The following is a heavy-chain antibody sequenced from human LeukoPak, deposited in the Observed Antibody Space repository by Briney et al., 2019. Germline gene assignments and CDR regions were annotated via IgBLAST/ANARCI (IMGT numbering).Heavy chain of an antibody. J-gene: IGHJ4*02. CDR1: GGSISSGGYY. V-gene: IGHV4-31*03. CDR3: ARTPQVIFDY. CDR2: IYYSGST. D-gene: IGHD3-22*01. Sequence: SETLSLTCTVSGGSISSGGYYWSWIRQHPGKGLEWIGYIYYSGSTYYNPSLKSRVTISVDTAKNQFYLKLSAATAADTAVYYCARTPQVIFDYWGQGTLVTVSS.